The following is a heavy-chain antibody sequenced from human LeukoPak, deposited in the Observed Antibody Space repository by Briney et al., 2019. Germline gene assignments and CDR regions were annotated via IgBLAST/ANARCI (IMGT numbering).Heavy chain of an antibody. J-gene: IGHJ4*02. V-gene: IGHV4-34*01. Sequence: SETLSLTCAVYGGSFSGYYWSWIRQPPGKGLEWIGEINHSGSTNYNPSLKSRVTISVDTSKNQFSLKLSSVTAADTAVYYCARRGVYGYSSGWYAYWGQGTLVTVSS. D-gene: IGHD6-19*01. CDR1: GGSFSGYY. CDR2: INHSGST. CDR3: ARRGVYGYSSGWYAY.